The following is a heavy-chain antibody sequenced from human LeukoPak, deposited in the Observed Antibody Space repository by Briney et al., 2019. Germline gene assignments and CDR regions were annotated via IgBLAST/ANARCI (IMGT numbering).Heavy chain of an antibody. CDR1: GYTFTSYD. CDR3: AREAAPIAVATPVRYYYYYGMDV. CDR2: MNPNSGNT. V-gene: IGHV1-8*01. Sequence: GASVKVSCKASGYTFTSYDINWVRQATGQGLEWMGWMNPNSGNTGYAQKFQGRVTMTRNTSISTAYMELSSLRSEDTAVYYCAREAAPIAVATPVRYYYYYGMDVCGQGTTVTVSS. J-gene: IGHJ6*02. D-gene: IGHD6-19*01.